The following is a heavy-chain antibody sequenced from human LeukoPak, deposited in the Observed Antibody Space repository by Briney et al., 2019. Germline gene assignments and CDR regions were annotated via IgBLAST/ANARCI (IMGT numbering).Heavy chain of an antibody. CDR3: ARTGREFDY. Sequence: GGSLRLSCAASGFPLSTYTMNWVRQAPGKGLEWVSFIGSSYNYIYYADSVKGRFTTSRDNAKNSLYLQMDSLRAEDTAVYYCARTGREFDYWGQGTLVTVSS. J-gene: IGHJ4*02. CDR1: GFPLSTYT. V-gene: IGHV3-21*01. CDR2: IGSSYNYI.